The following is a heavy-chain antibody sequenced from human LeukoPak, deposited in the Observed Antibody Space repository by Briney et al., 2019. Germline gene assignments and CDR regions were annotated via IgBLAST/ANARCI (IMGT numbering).Heavy chain of an antibody. CDR2: IYPGDSDI. J-gene: IGHJ4*02. Sequence: GESLKISCKGSGYRFTSYWIGWVRQMPGKGLEWMGIIYPGDSDIRYSPSFQGQVTISVDKSISTAYLQWSSLKPSDTAIYYCTRPTLDLGDPIDYWGQGTLVTVSS. V-gene: IGHV5-51*01. CDR3: TRPTLDLGDPIDY. D-gene: IGHD4-17*01. CDR1: GYRFTSYW.